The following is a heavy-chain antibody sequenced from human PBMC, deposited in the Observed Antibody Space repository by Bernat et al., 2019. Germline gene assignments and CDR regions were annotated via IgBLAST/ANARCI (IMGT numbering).Heavy chain of an antibody. J-gene: IGHJ4*02. D-gene: IGHD6-19*01. CDR1: GFTFSSYG. CDR3: AKDLEEAVACEN. V-gene: IGHV3-30*18. Sequence: QVQLVESGGGVVQPGRSLRLSCAASGFTFSSYGMHWVRQAPGKGLEWVAVISYDGSNKYYADSVKGRFPISRDNSKNTLYLQMNSLRAEDTAVYYCAKDLEEAVACENWGQGTLVTVSS. CDR2: ISYDGSNK.